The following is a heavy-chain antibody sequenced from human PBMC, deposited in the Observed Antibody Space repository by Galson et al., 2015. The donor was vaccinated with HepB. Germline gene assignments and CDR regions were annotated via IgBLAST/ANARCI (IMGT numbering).Heavy chain of an antibody. Sequence: VKVSCKALGYTFTTYGINWVRQAPGQGLEWMGWISAYNDNTKYAQNFQDRVTMTTDTSTSTAYMELRNLGSDDTAVYYCARGPAGYSSGWPDYWGQGTLVTVSS. V-gene: IGHV1-18*01. CDR1: GYTFTTYG. D-gene: IGHD6-19*01. CDR2: ISAYNDNT. CDR3: ARGPAGYSSGWPDY. J-gene: IGHJ4*02.